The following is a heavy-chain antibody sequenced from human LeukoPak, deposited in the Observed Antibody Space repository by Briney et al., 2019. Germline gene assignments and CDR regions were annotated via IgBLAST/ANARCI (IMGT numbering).Heavy chain of an antibody. CDR2: ISYDGRIK. D-gene: IGHD3-10*01. V-gene: IGHV3-30*03. CDR3: SRTSGSGSSLYYYMDV. J-gene: IGHJ6*03. Sequence: PGGSLRLSCAASGFTFSVYGMHWVRQAPGKGLEWVAFISYDGRIKYYGDSVKGRFTISRDNAKKSLYLQMNSLRAEDTAVYYCSRTSGSGSSLYYYMDVWGKGTTVTVSS. CDR1: GFTFSVYG.